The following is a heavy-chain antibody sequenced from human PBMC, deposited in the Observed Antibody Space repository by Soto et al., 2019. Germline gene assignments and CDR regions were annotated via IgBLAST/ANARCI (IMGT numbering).Heavy chain of an antibody. V-gene: IGHV3-23*01. J-gene: IGHJ4*02. CDR1: GFTFSSYS. CDR2: ISSSSSSI. D-gene: IGHD2-2*01. Sequence: GGSLILSCAASGFTFSSYSMNWVRQAPGKGLEWVSSISSSSSSIYYADSVKGRFTISRDNSKNTLYLQMNSLRAEDTAVYYCAKGEYPPYYFDYWGQGTLVTVSS. CDR3: AKGEYPPYYFDY.